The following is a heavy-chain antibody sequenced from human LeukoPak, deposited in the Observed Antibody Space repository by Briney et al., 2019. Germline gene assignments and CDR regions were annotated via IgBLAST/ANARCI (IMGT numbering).Heavy chain of an antibody. CDR1: GGSISSGDYY. Sequence: SETLSLTCTVSGGSISSGDYYWSWIRQPPGKGLEWIGYIYYSGSTYYNPSLKSRVTISVDTPKNQFSLKLSSVTAADTAVYYCARYSSGWDGRWFDPWGQGTLVTVSS. D-gene: IGHD6-19*01. CDR2: IYYSGST. J-gene: IGHJ5*02. CDR3: ARYSSGWDGRWFDP. V-gene: IGHV4-30-4*08.